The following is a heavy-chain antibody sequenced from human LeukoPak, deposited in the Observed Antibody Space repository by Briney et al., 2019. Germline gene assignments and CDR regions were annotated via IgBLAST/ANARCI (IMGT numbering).Heavy chain of an antibody. CDR1: GYTFTSYG. D-gene: IGHD4-23*01. CDR2: INTNTGNP. V-gene: IGHV7-4-1*02. J-gene: IGHJ5*02. CDR3: ARHWLKHGGNSGWFDP. Sequence: GASVKVSCKASGYTFTSYGISWVRQAPGQGLEWMGWINTNTGNPTYAQGFTGRFVFSLDTSVSTAYLQISSLKAEDTAVYYCARHWLKHGGNSGWFDPWGQGTLVTVSS.